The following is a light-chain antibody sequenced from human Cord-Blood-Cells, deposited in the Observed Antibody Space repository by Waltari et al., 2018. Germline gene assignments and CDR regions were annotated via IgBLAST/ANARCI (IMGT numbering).Light chain of an antibody. CDR2: ASS. Sequence: DIQMTQSSSSLSASVGERVTITCRASQSLSSYLNWYQQKPGKAPKLLIYASSCSQSGVPSRFSGSGSGTDFTLTISSLQPEDFATYYCQQSYSTPRTFGQGTKVEIK. CDR3: QQSYSTPRT. CDR1: QSLSSY. V-gene: IGKV1-39*01. J-gene: IGKJ1*01.